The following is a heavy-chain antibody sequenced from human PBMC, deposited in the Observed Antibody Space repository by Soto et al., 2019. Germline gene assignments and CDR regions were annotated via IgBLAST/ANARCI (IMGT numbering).Heavy chain of an antibody. Sequence: QVQLVESGGGVVQPGRSLRLSCAASGFTFRSYGLHLVRQAPGKGLEWVAVISHDGSKTYYTGSVEGRFTISRDNFKNTLYLQMDSLRTEDTGMYYCAKGDLDTSMAMAFDNWGQGTLVTVSS. CDR2: ISHDGSKT. CDR1: GFTFRSYG. D-gene: IGHD5-18*01. J-gene: IGHJ4*02. V-gene: IGHV3-30*18. CDR3: AKGDLDTSMAMAFDN.